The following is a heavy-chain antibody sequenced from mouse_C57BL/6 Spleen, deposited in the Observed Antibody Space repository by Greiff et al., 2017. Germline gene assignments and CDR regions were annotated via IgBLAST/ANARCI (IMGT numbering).Heavy chain of an antibody. CDR3: ATQLRLYAMDY. CDR1: GYTFTSYW. Sequence: VQLQQPGAELVKPGASVKLSCKASGYTFTSYWMQWVKQRPGQGLEWIGEIDPSDSYTNYNQKFKGKATLTVDTSSSTAYMQLSSLTSEDSAVYYCATQLRLYAMDYWGQGTSVTVSS. V-gene: IGHV1-50*01. D-gene: IGHD3-2*02. CDR2: IDPSDSYT. J-gene: IGHJ4*01.